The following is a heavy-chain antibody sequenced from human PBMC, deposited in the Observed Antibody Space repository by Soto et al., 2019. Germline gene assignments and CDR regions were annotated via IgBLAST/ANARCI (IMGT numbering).Heavy chain of an antibody. V-gene: IGHV3-23*01. CDR2: ISGSGGST. CDR1: GFTFSSYA. Sequence: GGSLRLSCAASGFTFSSYAMSWVRQAPGKGLEWVSAISGSGGSTYYADSVKGRFTISRDNSKNTLYLQMNSLRAEDTAVYYCARGKGNYISYYYMDVWGKGTTVTVSS. J-gene: IGHJ6*03. D-gene: IGHD4-4*01. CDR3: ARGKGNYISYYYMDV.